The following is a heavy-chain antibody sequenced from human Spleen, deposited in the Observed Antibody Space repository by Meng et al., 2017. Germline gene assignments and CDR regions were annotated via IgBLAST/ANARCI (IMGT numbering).Heavy chain of an antibody. CDR3: ARDSIVVVTAIEGGYFDY. V-gene: IGHV3-7*01. Sequence: GESLKISCVASGFSFSNYWMTWVRQAPGKGLDWVANIKQDGSEDYYVDSVEGRFTISRDNARNSLYLQMNSLRAEDTAVYYCARDSIVVVTAIEGGYFDYWGQGTLVTVSS. D-gene: IGHD2-21*02. J-gene: IGHJ4*02. CDR2: IKQDGSED. CDR1: GFSFSNYW.